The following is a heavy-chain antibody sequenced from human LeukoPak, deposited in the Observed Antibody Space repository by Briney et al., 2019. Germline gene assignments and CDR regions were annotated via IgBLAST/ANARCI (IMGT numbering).Heavy chain of an antibody. D-gene: IGHD1-26*01. CDR3: AKEWAGFDY. CDR1: GFTFRSYG. J-gene: IGHJ4*02. Sequence: PGGSLRLSCATSGFTFRSYGMYWVRQAPGKGLEWVAFIRYDGSSKKYAESVKGRFTISRENSKNTLYLQMSSLRAEDTAVYYCAKEWAGFDYWGQGILVTVSS. V-gene: IGHV3-30*02. CDR2: IRYDGSSK.